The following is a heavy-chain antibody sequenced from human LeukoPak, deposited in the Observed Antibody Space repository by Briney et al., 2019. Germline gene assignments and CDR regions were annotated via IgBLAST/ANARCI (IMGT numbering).Heavy chain of an antibody. CDR1: GGSISTYY. Sequence: SETLSLTCSVSGGSISTYYWSWIRQPPGKGLEWIGYIYYTGTTNYNPALRSRVTMSVDTSRNQFSLSLSSVTAADTAVYYCGGKDPQTTGPEGLDAWGHGTTVIVSS. CDR2: IYYTGTT. V-gene: IGHV4-59*01. J-gene: IGHJ6*02. D-gene: IGHD4-17*01. CDR3: GGKDPQTTGPEGLDA.